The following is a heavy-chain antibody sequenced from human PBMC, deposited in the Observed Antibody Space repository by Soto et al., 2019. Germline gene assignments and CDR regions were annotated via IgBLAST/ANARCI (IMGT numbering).Heavy chain of an antibody. CDR1: GGSISSYY. CDR3: ARDAPAGPSWFDP. V-gene: IGHV4-39*02. CDR2: IYYSGST. Sequence: SETLSLTCTVSGGSISSYYWGWIRQPPGKGLEWIGSIYYSGSTYYNPSLKSRVTISVDTSKNQFSLKLSSVTAADTAVFYCARDAPAGPSWFDPWGQGTLVTVSS. J-gene: IGHJ5*02.